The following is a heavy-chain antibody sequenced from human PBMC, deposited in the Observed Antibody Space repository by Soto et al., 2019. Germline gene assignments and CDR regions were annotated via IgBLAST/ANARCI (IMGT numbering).Heavy chain of an antibody. CDR2: IWYDGSNK. CDR1: GFTFSNYG. CDR3: ARDFTDSWQPWFDP. V-gene: IGHV3-33*01. J-gene: IGHJ5*02. Sequence: QVQLVESGGGVVQPGRSLRLSCAASGFTFSNYGMHWVRQAPGKGLEWVAVIWYDGSNKYYADYVKGRFTISRDNSKNTLYLQMDSLRAEDTAVYYCARDFTDSWQPWFDPWGQGTLVTVSS. D-gene: IGHD6-13*01.